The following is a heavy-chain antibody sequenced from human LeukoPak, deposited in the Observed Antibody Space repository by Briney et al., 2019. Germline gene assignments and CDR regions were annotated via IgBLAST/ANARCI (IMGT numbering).Heavy chain of an antibody. J-gene: IGHJ4*02. V-gene: IGHV3-23*01. CDR3: AKDVGKWESLHFFDY. D-gene: IGHD1-26*01. CDR1: EFTFSSYS. Sequence: GGSLRLSCAASEFTFSSYSMNWVRQAPGKGLEWISGISGSGASTYYADSVKGRFTISRDDSRNTLYLRMNSLRGDDTAVYYCAKDVGKWESLHFFDYWGQGTLVTVSS. CDR2: ISGSGAST.